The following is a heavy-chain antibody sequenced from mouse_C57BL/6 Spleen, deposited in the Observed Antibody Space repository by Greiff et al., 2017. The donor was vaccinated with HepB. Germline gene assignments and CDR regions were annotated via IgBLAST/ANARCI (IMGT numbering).Heavy chain of an antibody. CDR3: ARDGDDYDGAMDY. V-gene: IGHV5-4*01. Sequence: EVKVVESGGGLVKPGGSLKLSCAASGFTFSSYAMSWVRQTPEKRLEWVATISDGGSYTYYPDNVKGRFTISRDNAKNNLYLQMSHLKSEDTAMYYCARDGDDYDGAMDYWGQGTSVTVSS. CDR2: ISDGGSYT. CDR1: GFTFSSYA. D-gene: IGHD2-4*01. J-gene: IGHJ4*01.